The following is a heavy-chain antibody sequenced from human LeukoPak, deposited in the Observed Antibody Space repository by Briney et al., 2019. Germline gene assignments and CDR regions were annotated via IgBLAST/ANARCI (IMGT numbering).Heavy chain of an antibody. D-gene: IGHD3-3*01. J-gene: IGHJ4*02. CDR1: GFTFGSYW. V-gene: IGHV3-7*03. CDR3: ARGWSQFDY. Sequence: GGSLRLSCAASGFTFGSYWMTWDRQAPGKGLEWVANMKQDGSEKYYVDSVKGRFTISIDNAKNSVYLQMNSLRAEDTAVYYCARGWSQFDYRGQAALVTDSS. CDR2: MKQDGSEK.